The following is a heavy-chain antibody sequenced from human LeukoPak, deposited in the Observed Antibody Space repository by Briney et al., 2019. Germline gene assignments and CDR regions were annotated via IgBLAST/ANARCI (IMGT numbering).Heavy chain of an antibody. V-gene: IGHV3-21*01. CDR3: AREGYYDSSGYLGVFDY. CDR1: GFTFSSYS. CDR2: ISSSSSYI. Sequence: GGSLRLSCVASGFTFSSYSMNWVRQAPGKGLEWVSSISSSSSYIYYADSVKGRFTISRDNAKNSLYLQMNSLRAEDTAVYYCAREGYYDSSGYLGVFDYWGQGTLVTVSS. J-gene: IGHJ4*02. D-gene: IGHD3-22*01.